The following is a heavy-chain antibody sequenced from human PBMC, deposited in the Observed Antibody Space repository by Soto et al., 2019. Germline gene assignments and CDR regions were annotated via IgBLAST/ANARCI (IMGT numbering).Heavy chain of an antibody. CDR1: GYTFTSYG. CDR3: ARASTSTVAYQYLDY. CDR2: ISAYNGNT. V-gene: IGHV1-18*01. D-gene: IGHD4-17*01. J-gene: IGHJ4*02. Sequence: ASVKVSCKASGYTFTSYGISWVRQAPGQGLEWMGWISAYNGNTNYAQKLQGRVTMTTDTSTSTAYMELRSLRSDVTAVSYFARASTSTVAYQYLDYWGQGTLVT.